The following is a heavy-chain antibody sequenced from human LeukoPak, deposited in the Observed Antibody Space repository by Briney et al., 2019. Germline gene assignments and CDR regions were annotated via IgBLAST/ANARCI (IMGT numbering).Heavy chain of an antibody. CDR1: GYTFTSYD. J-gene: IGHJ4*02. CDR3: ARRMITFGGVIAN. CDR2: MNPNSGNT. Sequence: EASVKVSCKASGYTFTSYDINWVRQATGQGHEWMGWMNPNSGNTGYAQKFQGRVTMTRNTSISTAYMELSSLRSEDTAVYYCARRMITFGGVIANWGQGTLVTVSS. V-gene: IGHV1-8*01. D-gene: IGHD3-16*02.